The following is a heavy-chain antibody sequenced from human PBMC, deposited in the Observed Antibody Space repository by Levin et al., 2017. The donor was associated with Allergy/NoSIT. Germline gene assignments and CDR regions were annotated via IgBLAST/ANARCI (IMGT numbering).Heavy chain of an antibody. D-gene: IGHD4-11*01. CDR2: INHSGST. Sequence: SQTLSLTCAVYGGSFSGYYWSWIRQPPGKGLEWIGEINHSGSTNYNPSLKSRVTISVDTSKNQFSLKLSSVTAADTAVYYCARGRPFFRLQFWFDPWGQGTLVTVSS. J-gene: IGHJ5*02. CDR3: ARGRPFFRLQFWFDP. CDR1: GGSFSGYY. V-gene: IGHV4-34*01.